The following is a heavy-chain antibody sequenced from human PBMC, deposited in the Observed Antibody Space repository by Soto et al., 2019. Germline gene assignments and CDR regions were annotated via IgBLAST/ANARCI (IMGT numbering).Heavy chain of an antibody. CDR2: IYHSGST. Sequence: PSETLSLTCAVSSGSISSSNWWSWVRQPPGKGLEWIGEIYHSGSTNYNPSLKSRVTISVDKSKNQFSLKLSSVTAADTAVYYCAQEYYYGSGLYYGVDVWGQGTTVTVSS. V-gene: IGHV4-4*02. D-gene: IGHD3-10*01. CDR1: SGSISSSNW. J-gene: IGHJ6*02. CDR3: AQEYYYGSGLYYGVDV.